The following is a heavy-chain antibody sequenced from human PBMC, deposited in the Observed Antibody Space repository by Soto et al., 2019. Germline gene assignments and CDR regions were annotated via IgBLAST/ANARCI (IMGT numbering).Heavy chain of an antibody. CDR2: IIPIFGTA. CDR3: AREPNYKSSSSHDLFDY. D-gene: IGHD6-6*01. J-gene: IGHJ4*02. V-gene: IGHV1-69*13. Sequence: ASVKVSCKASGGTFSSYAISWVRQAPGQGLEWMGGIIPIFGTANYAQKFQGRVTITADESTSTAYMELSSLRSEDTAVYYCAREPNYKSSSSHDLFDYWGQGTLVTVSS. CDR1: GGTFSSYA.